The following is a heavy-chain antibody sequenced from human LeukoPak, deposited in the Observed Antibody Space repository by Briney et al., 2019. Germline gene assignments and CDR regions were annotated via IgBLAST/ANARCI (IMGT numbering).Heavy chain of an antibody. CDR1: GGSISSGDYY. D-gene: IGHD3-22*01. J-gene: IGHJ3*02. V-gene: IGHV4-30-4*02. Sequence: SETLSLTCTVSGGSISSGDYYWSWIRQPPGKGLEWIGYIYYSGSTYYNPSLKSRVTISVDTSKNQFSLKLSSVTAADTAVYYCARVRGYYDSSGYYPDAFDIWGQGTMVTVSS. CDR3: ARVRGYYDSSGYYPDAFDI. CDR2: IYYSGST.